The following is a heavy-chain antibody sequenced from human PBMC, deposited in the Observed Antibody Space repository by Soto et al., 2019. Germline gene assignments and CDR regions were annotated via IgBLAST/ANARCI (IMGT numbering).Heavy chain of an antibody. CDR2: IYYSGST. J-gene: IGHJ4*02. V-gene: IGHV4-59*01. Sequence: SETLSLTCTVSGGSISSYYWSWIRQPPGKGLEWIGYIYYSGSTNYNPSLKSRVTISVDTSKNQFSLKLSSVTAADTAVYYCARTRKNRVDYWGQGTLVTVSS. CDR1: GGSISSYY. D-gene: IGHD2-2*01. CDR3: ARTRKNRVDY.